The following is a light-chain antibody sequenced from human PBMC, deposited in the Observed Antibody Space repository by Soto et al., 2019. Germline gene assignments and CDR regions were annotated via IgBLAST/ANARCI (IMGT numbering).Light chain of an antibody. Sequence: EIVMTQSPATLSVSPGDRATLSCRASQSVSSNLAWYQQKPGKAPMLLIYGASTRATGIPARFSGSGSGTEFTLIISSLQSDDFAGYYCQQYNNWPWGTFGQGTKVEIK. J-gene: IGKJ1*01. CDR3: QQYNNWPWGT. CDR1: QSVSSN. V-gene: IGKV3-15*01. CDR2: GAS.